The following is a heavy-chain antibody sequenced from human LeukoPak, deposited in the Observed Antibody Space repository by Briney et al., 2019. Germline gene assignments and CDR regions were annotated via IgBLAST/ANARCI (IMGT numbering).Heavy chain of an antibody. CDR3: ARDVGYSSSWSLDY. CDR2: INPNSGGT. Sequence: ASVKVSCKASGYTFTGYYMHWVRQAPGQGLEWMGWINPNSGGTNYAQKFQGRVTMTRDTSISTAYLELSRLRSDDTAVYYCARDVGYSSSWSLDYWGQGTLVTVSS. CDR1: GYTFTGYY. V-gene: IGHV1-2*02. J-gene: IGHJ4*02. D-gene: IGHD6-13*01.